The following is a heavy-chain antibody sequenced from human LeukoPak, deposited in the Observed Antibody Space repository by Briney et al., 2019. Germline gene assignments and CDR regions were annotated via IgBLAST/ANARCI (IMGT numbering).Heavy chain of an antibody. Sequence: SETLSLTCTVSGGSISSYYWSWIRQPPGKGLEWIGYIYYSGSTNYNPSLKSRVTISVDTSKNQFSLKLSSVTAADTAVYYCARGYPFYYYGMDVWGQGTTVTVSS. D-gene: IGHD3-16*02. J-gene: IGHJ6*02. V-gene: IGHV4-59*01. CDR2: IYYSGST. CDR1: GGSISSYY. CDR3: ARGYPFYYYGMDV.